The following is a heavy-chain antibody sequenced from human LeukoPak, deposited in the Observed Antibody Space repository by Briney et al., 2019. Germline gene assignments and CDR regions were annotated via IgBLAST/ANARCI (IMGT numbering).Heavy chain of an antibody. J-gene: IGHJ3*02. Sequence: SQTLSLTCTVSGGSINSGGYYWSWIRQHPGKGLEWIGHIYYSGSTYYNPPLKSRVTISVDTSKNQFSLKLSSVTAADTAVYYCGAGTFDAFDIWGQGTMVTVSS. V-gene: IGHV4-31*03. D-gene: IGHD3-10*01. CDR3: GAGTFDAFDI. CDR2: IYYSGST. CDR1: GGSINSGGYY.